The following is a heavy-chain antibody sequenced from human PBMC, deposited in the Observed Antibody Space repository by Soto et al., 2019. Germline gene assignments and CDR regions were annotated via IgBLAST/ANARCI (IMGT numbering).Heavy chain of an antibody. Sequence: QVQLVQSGAEVRKPGSSVKVSCKASGGSFSTYAFSWVRQAPGQGLEWMGGIIPLFGTTNYAQNFQGRVTITADETPDTVDMELSSLESDEPAVYYLAREVRRIPPIGDSMDPPTRVGPWGQGTLVTVSS. CDR1: GGSFSTYA. V-gene: IGHV1-69*01. D-gene: IGHD2-21*02. CDR2: IIPLFGTT. J-gene: IGHJ5*02. CDR3: AREVRRIPPIGDSMDPPTRVGP.